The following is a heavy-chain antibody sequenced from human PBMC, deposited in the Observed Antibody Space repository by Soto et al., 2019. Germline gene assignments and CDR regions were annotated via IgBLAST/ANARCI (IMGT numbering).Heavy chain of an antibody. D-gene: IGHD6-13*01. Sequence: GASVKVSCKASGYTFTSYGISWVRQAPGQGLEWMGWISAYNGNTNYAQKLQGRVTMTTDTSTSTAYMELRSLRSDDTAVYYCARIEAAETTSSWSFHYYYYGMDVWGQGTTVTVSS. V-gene: IGHV1-18*01. CDR1: GYTFTSYG. J-gene: IGHJ6*02. CDR3: ARIEAAETTSSWSFHYYYYGMDV. CDR2: ISAYNGNT.